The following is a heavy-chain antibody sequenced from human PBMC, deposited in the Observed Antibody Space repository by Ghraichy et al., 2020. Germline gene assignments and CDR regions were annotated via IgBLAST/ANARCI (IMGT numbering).Heavy chain of an antibody. CDR2: INEDGSVV. CDR1: GFTISNYW. D-gene: IGHD3-10*01. Sequence: GGSLRLSCRASGFTISNYWLTWVRQAPGKGLEWVANINEDGSVVHYVDSVKGRFIISRDNAKNSVYLQMHSLRVEDTALYYCVRQIYGSGSYWGQGSLVTVSS. CDR3: VRQIYGSGSY. V-gene: IGHV3-7*01. J-gene: IGHJ4*02.